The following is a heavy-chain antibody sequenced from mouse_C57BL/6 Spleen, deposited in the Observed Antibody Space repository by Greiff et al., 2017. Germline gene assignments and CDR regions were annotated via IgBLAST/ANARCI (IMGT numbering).Heavy chain of an antibody. V-gene: IGHV1-82*01. CDR2: IYPGDGDT. CDR3: AISQSSGYPYAMDY. CDR1: GYAFSSSW. Sequence: QVQLQQSGPELVKPGASVKISCKASGYAFSSSWMNWVKQRPGKGLEWIGRIYPGDGDTNYNGKFQGKATLTADKSSSTASMQLSSLTSEDSAVYFCAISQSSGYPYAMDYWGQGTSVTGSS. D-gene: IGHD3-2*02. J-gene: IGHJ4*01.